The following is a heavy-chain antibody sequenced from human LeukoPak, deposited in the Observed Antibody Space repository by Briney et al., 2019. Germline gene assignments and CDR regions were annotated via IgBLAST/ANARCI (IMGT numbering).Heavy chain of an antibody. D-gene: IGHD1-26*01. Sequence: SETLSLTCTVSGGSISRYYWSWFRQPPGKGLEWIGYISYSGSTNYNPSLKSRVTISVNTSKNQFSLKLNSMTATDTAVYYCARHSGSYYDNYDYWGQGTLVTVSS. CDR1: GGSISRYY. CDR3: ARHSGSYYDNYDY. V-gene: IGHV4-59*08. J-gene: IGHJ4*02. CDR2: ISYSGST.